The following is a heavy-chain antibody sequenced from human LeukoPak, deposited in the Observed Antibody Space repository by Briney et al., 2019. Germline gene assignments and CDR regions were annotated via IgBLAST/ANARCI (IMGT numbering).Heavy chain of an antibody. D-gene: IGHD2-2*01. CDR3: ARVYIDQLLDEGVVAFDI. CDR2: MNPNSGNT. Sequence: ASVKVSCKASGYTFTSYDINWVRQATGQGLEWMGWMNPNSGNTGYAQKFQGRVTITRNTSISTAYMELSSLRSEDTAVYYCARVYIDQLLDEGVVAFDIWGQGTMVTVSS. J-gene: IGHJ3*02. CDR1: GYTFTSYD. V-gene: IGHV1-8*03.